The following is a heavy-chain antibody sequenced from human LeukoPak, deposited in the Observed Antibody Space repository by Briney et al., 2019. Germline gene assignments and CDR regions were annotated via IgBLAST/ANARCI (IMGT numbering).Heavy chain of an antibody. CDR2: IYYSGST. CDR1: GGSISSSSYY. D-gene: IGHD3-22*01. CDR3: ARGGDYDRGDWFDP. Sequence: SETLSLTCTVSGGSISSSSYYWGWIRQPPGKRLEWIGYIYYSGSTNYNPSLKSRATISVDTSKNQFSLKLSSVTAADTAVYYCARGGDYDRGDWFDPWGQGTLVTVSS. V-gene: IGHV4-61*05. J-gene: IGHJ5*02.